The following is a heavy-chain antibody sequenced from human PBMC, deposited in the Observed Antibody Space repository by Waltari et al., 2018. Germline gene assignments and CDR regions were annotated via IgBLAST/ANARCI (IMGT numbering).Heavy chain of an antibody. Sequence: QVQLVQSGAEVKKPGASVKVSCKASGYTFTSYDINWVRQAPGQGLEWMGWMNPNRGNTGYAQKFQGRVTMTRNTSISTAYMELSSLRSEDTAVYYCARAVVHYYYYGMDVWGQGTTVTVSS. CDR2: MNPNRGNT. J-gene: IGHJ6*02. CDR3: ARAVVHYYYYGMDV. CDR1: GYTFTSYD. V-gene: IGHV1-8*01. D-gene: IGHD3-10*02.